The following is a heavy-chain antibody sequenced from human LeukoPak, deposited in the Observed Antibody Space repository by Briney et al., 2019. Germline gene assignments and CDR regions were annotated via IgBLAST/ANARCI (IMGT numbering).Heavy chain of an antibody. J-gene: IGHJ5*02. CDR1: GFNFSTYI. CDR2: ISTKSSYI. Sequence: GGSLRLPCAASGFNFSTYIMNWVRQAPGKGLEWVSSISTKSSYIYNADSLKGRFTISRDNAKNSLYLQMNSLRAEDTAVYYCVGARSSTWFDPWGQGALVTVSS. D-gene: IGHD3-16*01. V-gene: IGHV3-21*01. CDR3: VGARSSTWFDP.